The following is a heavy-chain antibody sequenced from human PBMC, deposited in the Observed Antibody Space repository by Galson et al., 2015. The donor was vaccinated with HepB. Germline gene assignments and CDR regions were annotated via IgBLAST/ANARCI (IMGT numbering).Heavy chain of an antibody. Sequence: SLRLSCAASGFTFSDYCMGWIRQAPGKGLEWVSYISLSGSAIFYADSVKGRFTISRDDAKNTLYLQMNSLRAEDTAVYYCAKDPVVTAILPNWYFDLWGRGTLVTVSS. D-gene: IGHD2-21*02. V-gene: IGHV3-11*01. CDR1: GFTFSDYC. CDR3: AKDPVVTAILPNWYFDL. CDR2: ISLSGSAI. J-gene: IGHJ2*01.